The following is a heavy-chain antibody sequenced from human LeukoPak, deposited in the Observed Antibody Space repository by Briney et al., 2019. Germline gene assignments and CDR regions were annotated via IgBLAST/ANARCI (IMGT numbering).Heavy chain of an antibody. CDR2: IYPGDSDT. Sequence: GESLKISCKGSGYSFTSYWIGWVRQMPGKGLEWMGIIYPGDSDTRYSPSSPGQVTISADKSISTAYLQWSSLKASDTAMYHCARHYEPEAWFDPWGQGTLVTVSS. J-gene: IGHJ5*02. V-gene: IGHV5-51*01. CDR1: GYSFTSYW. CDR3: ARHYEPEAWFDP. D-gene: IGHD3-3*01.